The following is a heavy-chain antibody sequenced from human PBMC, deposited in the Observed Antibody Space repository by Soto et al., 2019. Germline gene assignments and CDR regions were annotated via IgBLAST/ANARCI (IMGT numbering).Heavy chain of an antibody. J-gene: IGHJ6*02. CDR1: GYTFTSYG. D-gene: IGHD3-16*02. CDR2: ISAYNGNT. CDR3: ASGPSYLFYYYYYGMDV. V-gene: IGHV1-18*01. Sequence: QVQLVQSGAEVKKPGASVKVSCKASGYTFTSYGISWVRQAPGQGLEWMGWISAYNGNTNYAQKLQGRVTMTTDTSTSKAYMELRSLRSDDTAVYYCASGPSYLFYYYYYGMDVWGQGTTVTVSS.